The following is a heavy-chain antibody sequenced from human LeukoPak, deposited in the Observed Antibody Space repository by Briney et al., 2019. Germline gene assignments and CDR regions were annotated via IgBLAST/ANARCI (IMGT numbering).Heavy chain of an antibody. V-gene: IGHV4-30-4*08. CDR3: ARDAVTTDYYYYMDV. CDR2: IYYSGST. D-gene: IGHD4-11*01. CDR1: GGSISSGDYY. J-gene: IGHJ6*03. Sequence: SETLSLTCTVSGGSISSGDYYWSWIHQPPGKGLEWIGYIYYSGSTYYNPSLKSRVTISVDTSKNQFSLKLSSVTAADTAVYYCARDAVTTDYYYYMDVWGKGTTVTVSS.